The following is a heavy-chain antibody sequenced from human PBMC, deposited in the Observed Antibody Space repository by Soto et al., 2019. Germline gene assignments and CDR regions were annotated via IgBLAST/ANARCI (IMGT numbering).Heavy chain of an antibody. V-gene: IGHV1-69*01. CDR1: GGTFSSYA. Sequence: QVQLVQSGAEVKKPGSSVKVSCKASGGTFSSYAISWVRQAPGQGLEWMGGIIPIFGTANYAQKFQGRVTITADESTSTAYMELSSLRAEDTAVYYCAARDGYNSDYYYGMDVWGQGTTVTVSS. CDR3: AARDGYNSDYYYGMDV. D-gene: IGHD5-12*01. J-gene: IGHJ6*02. CDR2: IIPIFGTA.